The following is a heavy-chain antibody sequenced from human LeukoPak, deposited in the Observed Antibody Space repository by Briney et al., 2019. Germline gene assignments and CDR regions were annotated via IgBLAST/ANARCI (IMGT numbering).Heavy chain of an antibody. CDR3: AREDCSSTSCLKNYYYYMDV. Sequence: SETLSLTCTVSGGSISSYYWSWIRQPAGKGLEWIGRIYTSGSTNYIPSLKSRVTMSVDTSKNQFSLKLSSVTAADTAVYYCAREDCSSTSCLKNYYYYMDVWGKGTTVTVSS. D-gene: IGHD2-2*01. J-gene: IGHJ6*03. CDR2: IYTSGST. CDR1: GGSISSYY. V-gene: IGHV4-4*07.